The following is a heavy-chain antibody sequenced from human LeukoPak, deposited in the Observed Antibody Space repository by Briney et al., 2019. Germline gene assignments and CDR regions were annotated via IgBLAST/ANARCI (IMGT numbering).Heavy chain of an antibody. CDR2: IYHSGST. J-gene: IGHJ5*02. CDR3: ARGVVGADYNWFDP. D-gene: IGHD1-26*01. Sequence: SETLSLTCTVSGGSISGYYWSWIRQPPGKGLEWIGYIYHSGSTYYNPSLKSRVTISVDRSKNQSSLKLSSVTAADTAVYYCARGVVGADYNWFDPWGQGTLVTVSS. V-gene: IGHV4-59*12. CDR1: GGSISGYY.